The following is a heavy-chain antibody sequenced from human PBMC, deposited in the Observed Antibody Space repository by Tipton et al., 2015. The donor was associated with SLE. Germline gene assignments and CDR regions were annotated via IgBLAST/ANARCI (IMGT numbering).Heavy chain of an antibody. J-gene: IGHJ5*02. D-gene: IGHD1-26*01. CDR3: ARHYSGSYFWFDP. CDR2: IYHSGST. CDR1: GGSFSGYY. Sequence: TLSLTCAVYGGSFSGYYWGWIRQPPGKGLEWIGSIYHSGSTYYNPSLKSRVTISADTSKNQFSLKLGSVTAADTAVYFCARHYSGSYFWFDPWGQGTLVTVSS. V-gene: IGHV4-34*01.